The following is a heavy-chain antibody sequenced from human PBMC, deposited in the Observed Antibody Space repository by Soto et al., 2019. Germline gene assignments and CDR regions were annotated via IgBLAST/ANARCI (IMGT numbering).Heavy chain of an antibody. CDR3: AKDYYDSSGYYPSEYFDY. D-gene: IGHD3-22*01. J-gene: IGHJ4*02. CDR2: ISGSGGST. V-gene: IGHV3-23*01. Sequence: PGGSLRLSCAASVFTLSSYSMSWVRQAPGKGLEWVSAISGSGGSTYYADSVKGRFTISRDNSKNTLYLQMNSLRAEDTAVYYCAKDYYDSSGYYPSEYFDYWGQGTLVTVSS. CDR1: VFTLSSYS.